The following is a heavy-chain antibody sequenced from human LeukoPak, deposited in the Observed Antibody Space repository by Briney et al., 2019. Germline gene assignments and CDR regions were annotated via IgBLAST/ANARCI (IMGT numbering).Heavy chain of an antibody. CDR1: GYTFTSYD. D-gene: IGHD2-15*01. Sequence: ASVKVSCKASGYTFTSYDINWVRQATGQGLEWMGWMNPNSGNTDYAQRFQGRVTMTRNTSISTAYMELSRLRSEDTAVYYCARGRYCSGGSCSNWFDPWGQGTLVTVSS. CDR2: MNPNSGNT. J-gene: IGHJ5*02. V-gene: IGHV1-8*01. CDR3: ARGRYCSGGSCSNWFDP.